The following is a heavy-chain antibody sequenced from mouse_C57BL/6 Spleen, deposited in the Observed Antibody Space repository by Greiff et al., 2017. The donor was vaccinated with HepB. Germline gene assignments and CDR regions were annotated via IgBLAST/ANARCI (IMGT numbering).Heavy chain of an antibody. CDR3: AEYYGSSLWYFDV. D-gene: IGHD1-1*01. J-gene: IGHJ1*03. CDR2: INPNYGTT. CDR1: GYSFTDYN. V-gene: IGHV1-39*01. Sequence: ESGYSFTDYNMNWVKQSNGKSLEWIGVINPNYGTTSYNQKFKGKATLTVDQSSSTAYMQLNSLTSEDSAVYYCAEYYGSSLWYFDVWGTGTTVTVSS.